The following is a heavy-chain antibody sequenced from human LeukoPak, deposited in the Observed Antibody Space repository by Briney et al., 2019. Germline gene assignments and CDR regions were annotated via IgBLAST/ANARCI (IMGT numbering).Heavy chain of an antibody. CDR2: ISGSGGST. D-gene: IGHD2-15*01. J-gene: IGHJ5*02. CDR1: GFTFSSYA. Sequence: GGSLRLSCAASGFTFSSYAMSWVRQAPGKGLEWVSAISGSGGSTYYADSVKGRFTISRDNSKNTLYLQMNSLRAEDTAVYYCAKDDVVVVAAGWFDPWGQGTLVTVSS. CDR3: AKDDVVVVAAGWFDP. V-gene: IGHV3-23*01.